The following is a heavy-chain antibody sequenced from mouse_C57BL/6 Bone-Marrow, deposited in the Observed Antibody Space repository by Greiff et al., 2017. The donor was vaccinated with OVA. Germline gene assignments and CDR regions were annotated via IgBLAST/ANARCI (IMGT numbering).Heavy chain of an antibody. CDR2: IWIGGST. CDR3: ARNSTYWYFDV. J-gene: IGHJ1*03. Sequence: QVQLKESGPGLVQPSQILSITCTVSGFSLTSYGVHWVRQSPGKGLEWLGVIWIGGSTDYNAAFISRLSISKDNSKSQVFFKMNSLQADDTAIYYCARNSTYWYFDVWGTGTTVTVSS. CDR1: GFSLTSYG. V-gene: IGHV2-2*01.